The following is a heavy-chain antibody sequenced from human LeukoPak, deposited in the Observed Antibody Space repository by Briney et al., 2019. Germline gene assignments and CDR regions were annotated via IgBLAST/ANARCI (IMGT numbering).Heavy chain of an antibody. D-gene: IGHD3-22*01. J-gene: IGHJ5*02. CDR2: IIPIFGTA. Sequence: SVKVSCKASGGTCSSYAISWVRQAPGQGLEWMGGIIPIFGTANYAQKFQGRVTITADESTSTAYMELSSLRSEDTAVYYCARDSHYYDSSGYSNWFDPWGQGTLVTVSS. CDR1: GGTCSSYA. V-gene: IGHV1-69*13. CDR3: ARDSHYYDSSGYSNWFDP.